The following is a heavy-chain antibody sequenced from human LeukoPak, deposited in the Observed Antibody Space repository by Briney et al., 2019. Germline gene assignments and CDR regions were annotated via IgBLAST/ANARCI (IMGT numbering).Heavy chain of an antibody. V-gene: IGHV1-69*01. CDR1: VGTFSTYS. D-gene: IGHD5-18*01. Sequence: SVKVSCKVSVGTFSTYSINWVRQAPGQGLEWMGGIIPIFGTGNPAQKFQDRVTITADAYTRTAFMELSSLRSEDTAVYYCATDVPSETVMVSAFDMWGQGTMVTV. CDR2: IIPIFGTG. J-gene: IGHJ3*02. CDR3: ATDVPSETVMVSAFDM.